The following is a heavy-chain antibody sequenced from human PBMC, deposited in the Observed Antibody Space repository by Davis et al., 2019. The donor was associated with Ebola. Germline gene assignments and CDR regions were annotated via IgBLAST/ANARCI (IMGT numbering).Heavy chain of an antibody. J-gene: IGHJ6*02. CDR1: GYTFTSYY. Sequence: AASVKVSCKASGYTFTSYYMHWVRQAPGQGLEWMGIINPSGGSTSYAQKFQGRVTMTRDTSTSTVYMELSSLRSEDTAAYYCASSVVPAANPYYYGMDVWGQGTTVTVSS. V-gene: IGHV1-46*01. CDR3: ASSVVPAANPYYYGMDV. CDR2: INPSGGST. D-gene: IGHD2-2*01.